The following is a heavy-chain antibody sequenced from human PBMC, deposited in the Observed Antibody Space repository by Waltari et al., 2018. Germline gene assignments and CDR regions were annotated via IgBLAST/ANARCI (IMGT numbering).Heavy chain of an antibody. D-gene: IGHD6-19*01. CDR3: AKGVNSGWYPTFVDL. Sequence: EVQLVASGGGLVQPGASLRPSCAASGSTFSHSAMTWVRQAPGKVPAWVSAIGGSGGSTFYADAVKGRFTSSRDNSKNTMYLQMNSLRADDTAVYHCAKGVNSGWYPTFVDLWGRGTLVSVSS. CDR2: IGGSGGST. CDR1: GSTFSHSA. V-gene: IGHV3-23*04. J-gene: IGHJ2*01.